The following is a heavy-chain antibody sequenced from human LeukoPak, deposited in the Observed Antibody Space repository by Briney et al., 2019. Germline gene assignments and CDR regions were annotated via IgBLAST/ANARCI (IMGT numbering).Heavy chain of an antibody. CDR1: GYTFTSYY. Sequence: ASVKVSCKASGYTFTSYYMHWVRQAPGQGLEWVGLINPGGSSTNYAQKFQGGVTLTRDTSTSTVYMELSSLRSEDMAVYYCARYVGYCSATTCRGNWFDPWGQGTLVTVSS. V-gene: IGHV1-46*01. D-gene: IGHD2-2*01. CDR3: ARYVGYCSATTCRGNWFDP. J-gene: IGHJ5*02. CDR2: INPGGSST.